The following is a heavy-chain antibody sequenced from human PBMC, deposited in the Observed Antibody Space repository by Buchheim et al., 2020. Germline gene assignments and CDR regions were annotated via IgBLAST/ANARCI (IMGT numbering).Heavy chain of an antibody. CDR3: AREGYSSGWYDY. Sequence: EVQLVESGGGLVQPGGSLRLSCAASGFTFSDHYMDWVRQAPGKGLEWVGRTRNKANSYTTEYAASVKGRFTISRDDSKNSLYLQMNSLKTEDTAVYYCAREGYSSGWYDYWGQGTL. CDR2: TRNKANSYTT. V-gene: IGHV3-72*01. J-gene: IGHJ4*02. CDR1: GFTFSDHY. D-gene: IGHD6-19*01.